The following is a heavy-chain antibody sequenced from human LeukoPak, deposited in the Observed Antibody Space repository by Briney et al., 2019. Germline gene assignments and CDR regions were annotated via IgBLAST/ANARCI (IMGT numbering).Heavy chain of an antibody. V-gene: IGHV3-48*03. CDR2: ISNSGSTI. D-gene: IGHD3-10*01. CDR1: GFTLSSHD. J-gene: IGHJ4*02. CDR3: AREGIADY. Sequence: GGSLRLSCAASGFTLSSHDMNWVRQAPGKGLEWVSYISNSGSTISYADSVKGRFTISRDNAKNSLYLQMNSLRAEDTAVYYCAREGIADYWGQGTLVTVSS.